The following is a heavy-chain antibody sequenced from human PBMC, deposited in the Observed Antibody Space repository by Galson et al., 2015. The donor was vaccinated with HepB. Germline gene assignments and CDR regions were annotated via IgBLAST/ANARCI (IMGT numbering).Heavy chain of an antibody. D-gene: IGHD3-3*01. Sequence: SLRLSCAASGFIFSSYAMHWVRQAPGEGLEWVAVISDDGNDQYYADSVKGRFTISRDNSKNTLYLQMNSLRAEDTAVYYCARASADYDFWSGFDHWGQGTLVTVSS. CDR1: GFIFSSYA. V-gene: IGHV3-30*03. J-gene: IGHJ4*02. CDR3: ARASADYDFWSGFDH. CDR2: ISDDGNDQ.